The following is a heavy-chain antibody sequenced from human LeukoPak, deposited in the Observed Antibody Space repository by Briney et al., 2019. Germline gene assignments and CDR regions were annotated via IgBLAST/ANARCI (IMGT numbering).Heavy chain of an antibody. J-gene: IGHJ4*02. Sequence: GGSLRLSCTASGFTLTNLAMTWVRQAPGKGLEWVSAISSSDGDTYHADSVKGRFTISRDSSKNTLFLQMNSLRAEDTGVYYCARVPGAYYVDFDYWGQGILVTVSS. CDR2: ISSSDGDT. D-gene: IGHD3-10*01. V-gene: IGHV3-23*01. CDR3: ARVPGAYYVDFDY. CDR1: GFTLTNLA.